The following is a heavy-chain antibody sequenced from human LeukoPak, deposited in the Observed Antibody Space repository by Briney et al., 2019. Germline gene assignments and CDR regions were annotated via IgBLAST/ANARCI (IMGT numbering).Heavy chain of an antibody. CDR3: ARGPSSSWGDAFDI. CDR2: ISTSSSYI. J-gene: IGHJ3*02. V-gene: IGHV3-21*04. D-gene: IGHD6-13*01. CDR1: GFTFSNYA. Sequence: GGSLRLSCAASGFTFSNYAMNWVRQAPGKGLEWVSSISTSSSYIYYADSVKGRFTISRDNAKNSLYLQMNSLRAEDTALYYCARGPSSSWGDAFDIWGQGTVVTVSS.